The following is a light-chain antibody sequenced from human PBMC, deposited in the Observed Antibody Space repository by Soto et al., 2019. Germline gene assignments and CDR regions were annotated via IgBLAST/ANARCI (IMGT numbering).Light chain of an antibody. Sequence: DIQMTQSPSTVSASVGDRITITCRASQSINTWLAWYRQRPGEASPLLIYDGSTLAMGVPSIFRGSGSGTDFTLSLSLLLPDDFATFYGQHYWTYSGTFGQGTKVEVK. CDR3: QHYWTYSGT. CDR2: DGS. J-gene: IGKJ1*01. V-gene: IGKV1-5*01. CDR1: QSINTW.